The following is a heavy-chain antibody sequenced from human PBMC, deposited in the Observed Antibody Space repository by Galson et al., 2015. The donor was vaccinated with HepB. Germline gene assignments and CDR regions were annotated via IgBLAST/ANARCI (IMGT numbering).Heavy chain of an antibody. CDR3: ARDGKWLVRDNWFDP. CDR2: ISSSSSYI. CDR1: GFTFSSYS. Sequence: SLRLSCAASGFTFSSYSMNWVRQASGKGLEWVSSISSSSSYIYYADSVKGRFTISRDNAKNSLYLQMNGLRAEDTAVYYCARDGKWLVRDNWFDPWGQGTLVTVSS. D-gene: IGHD6-19*01. J-gene: IGHJ5*02. V-gene: IGHV3-21*01.